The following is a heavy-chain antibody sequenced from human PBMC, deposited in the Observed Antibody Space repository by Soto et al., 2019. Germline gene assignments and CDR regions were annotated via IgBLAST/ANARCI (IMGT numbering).Heavy chain of an antibody. CDR1: GGSISSAGYY. Sequence: QVQLQESGPGLVKPSQTLSLTCTVSGGSISSAGYYWIWIRQHPGTGLEWIGYIYYSGSTYYNPSLKSRVTKSVDKSKTLFSLKLSSVTAADTAVYYCARYGSGSYYPTTFDYWGQGTLVTVSS. D-gene: IGHD3-10*01. CDR2: IYYSGST. V-gene: IGHV4-31*03. CDR3: ARYGSGSYYPTTFDY. J-gene: IGHJ4*02.